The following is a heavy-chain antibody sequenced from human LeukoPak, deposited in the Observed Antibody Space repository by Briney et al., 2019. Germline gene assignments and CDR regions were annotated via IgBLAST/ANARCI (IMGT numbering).Heavy chain of an antibody. Sequence: GGSLRLSCAASGFTFNNYGLTWVRQAPGKELEWVSSISGSGGSTYYKDSVKGRFTVSRDNSKNTLFLQMKSLRGEDTAIYYCAKGGSSGWPVRHFDYWGPGTLVTVSS. CDR3: AKGGSSGWPVRHFDY. CDR2: ISGSGGST. CDR1: GFTFNNYG. J-gene: IGHJ4*02. V-gene: IGHV3-23*01. D-gene: IGHD6-19*01.